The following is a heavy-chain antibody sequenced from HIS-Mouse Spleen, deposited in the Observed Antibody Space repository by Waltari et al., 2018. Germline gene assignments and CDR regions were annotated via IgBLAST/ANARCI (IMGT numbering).Heavy chain of an antibody. J-gene: IGHJ2*01. CDR3: AREIPYSSSWYDWYFDL. CDR2: IYYSGGT. D-gene: IGHD6-13*01. Sequence: QLQLQESAPGLVKPSETLSLTCTVSGGSISSSSYYWGWIRQPPEKGLEWNGGIYYSGGTYYNPSLKSPVTISVDTSKNQFSLKLSSVTAADTAVYYCAREIPYSSSWYDWYFDLWGRGTLGTVAS. CDR1: GGSISSSSYY. V-gene: IGHV4-39*07.